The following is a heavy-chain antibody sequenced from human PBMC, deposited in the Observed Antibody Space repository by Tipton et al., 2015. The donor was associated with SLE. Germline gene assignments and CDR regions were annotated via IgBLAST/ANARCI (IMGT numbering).Heavy chain of an antibody. J-gene: IGHJ3*02. V-gene: IGHV4-38-2*01. CDR2: IYHSGST. D-gene: IGHD3-10*01. Sequence: TLSLTCAVSGYSISSGYYWGWIRQPPGKGLEWIGSIYHSGSTYYNPSLKSRVTISVDTSKNQFSLKLSSVTAADTAVYYCARVLDGGSAPAAFDIWGQGTMVTVSS. CDR3: ARVLDGGSAPAAFDI. CDR1: GYSISSGYY.